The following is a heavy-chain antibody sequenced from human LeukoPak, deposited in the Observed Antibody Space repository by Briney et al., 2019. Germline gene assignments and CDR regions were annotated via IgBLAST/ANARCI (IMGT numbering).Heavy chain of an antibody. CDR1: GDIFTGYY. J-gene: IGHJ2*01. Sequence: ASVKVSCKVSGDIFTGYYIHWVRQAPGQGLEWLGWISPKDGGTKYAQNFQGRVTLTSESSIVTAYMELRGLRSDDTAVYYCVRDPYTTSSPWYFDLWGRGTLVTVSS. D-gene: IGHD6-6*01. CDR2: ISPKDGGT. CDR3: VRDPYTTSSPWYFDL. V-gene: IGHV1-2*02.